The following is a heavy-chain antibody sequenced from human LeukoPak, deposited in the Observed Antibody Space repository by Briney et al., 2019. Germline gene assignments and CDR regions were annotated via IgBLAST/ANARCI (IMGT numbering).Heavy chain of an antibody. CDR1: GYTFSSYG. J-gene: IGHJ4*02. D-gene: IGHD3-16*02. CDR3: ARWYFDYIWGTHRYDYFDY. V-gene: IGHV1-18*01. Sequence: ASVKVSCKASGYTFSSYGISWVRQAPGQELEWLGWINGYNGDTKYVGRVQDRVTMTTDTSTSTAYMELRNLRSADTAVYYCARWYFDYIWGTHRYDYFDYWGQGTLVTVSS. CDR2: INGYNGDT.